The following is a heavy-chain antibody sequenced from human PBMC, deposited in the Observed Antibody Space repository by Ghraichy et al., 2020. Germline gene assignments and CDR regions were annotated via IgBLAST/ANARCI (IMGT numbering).Heavy chain of an antibody. J-gene: IGHJ4*02. CDR3: AGLTKAY. Sequence: GESLNISCAVSGFTVSNTYMIWVRQAPGKGLEWVSVIYSGGSTYYADSVKGRFTISRDSSTNTLYLQMNSLRAEDTAVYYCAGLTKAYWGQGTLVTVSS. CDR2: IYSGGST. V-gene: IGHV3-53*01. CDR1: GFTVSNTY.